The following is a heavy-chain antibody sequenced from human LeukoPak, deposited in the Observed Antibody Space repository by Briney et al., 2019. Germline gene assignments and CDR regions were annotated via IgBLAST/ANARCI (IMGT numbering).Heavy chain of an antibody. J-gene: IGHJ2*01. CDR3: AKSTSGWASWYFDL. CDR1: GFTFSSYA. CDR2: ISGSGGST. Sequence: SGGSLRLSCAASGFTFSSYAMSWVRQAPGKGLEWVSAISGSGGSTYYADSVKGRFTISRDNSKNTLYPQMNSLRAEDTAVCYCAKSTSGWASWYFDLWGRGTLVTVSS. D-gene: IGHD6-19*01. V-gene: IGHV3-23*01.